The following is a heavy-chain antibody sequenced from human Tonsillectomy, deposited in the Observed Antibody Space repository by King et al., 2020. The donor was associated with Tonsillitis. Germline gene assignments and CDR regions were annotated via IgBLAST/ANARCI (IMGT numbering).Heavy chain of an antibody. D-gene: IGHD3-22*01. V-gene: IGHV3-30*04. CDR2: ISYDGSNT. J-gene: IGHJ4*02. CDR3: VRDLDYFDSSGYFSH. CDR1: GFTFSSYA. Sequence: VQLVESGRGVVQPGRSLRLSCAASGFTFSSYAMHWVRQAPGKGLEWVAVISYDGSNTYYADSVKGRFTISRDNSKNTLYLQMNSLRAEDTAVYYCVRDLDYFDSSGYFSHWGQGTLVTVSS.